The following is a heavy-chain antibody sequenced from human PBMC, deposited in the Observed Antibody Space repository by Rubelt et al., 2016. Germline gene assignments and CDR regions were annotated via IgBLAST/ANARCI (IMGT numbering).Heavy chain of an antibody. D-gene: IGHD6-19*01. V-gene: IGHV4-34*02. Sequence: QVQLKQWGAGLLKPSETLSLTCAVYGGSFNDYYWSWIRQPPGKGLEWIGELNHSGSTNYNPSLKSRVTLSLDTSKRQFPLKLSSVTAADTGVYFCARAGSSGPPPLWGPGTLVTVSS. CDR3: ARAGSSGPPPL. CDR1: GGSFNDYY. CDR2: LNHSGST. J-gene: IGHJ4*02.